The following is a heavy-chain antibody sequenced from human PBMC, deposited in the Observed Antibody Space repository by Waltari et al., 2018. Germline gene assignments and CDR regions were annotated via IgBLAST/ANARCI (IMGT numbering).Heavy chain of an antibody. CDR3: AKEADFWSGEGAFDI. CDR1: GFTFSNYA. D-gene: IGHD3-3*01. J-gene: IGHJ3*02. V-gene: IGHV3-23*01. CDR2: ISGSGAST. Sequence: EVQLLESGGGLVQPGGSLRLSCAASGFTFSNYAMRWVRQAPGKGLEWVSAISGSGASTYFADSVKGRFHLSRDNSKNTLYLQMNSLRAEDTAVYYCAKEADFWSGEGAFDIWGQGTMVTVSS.